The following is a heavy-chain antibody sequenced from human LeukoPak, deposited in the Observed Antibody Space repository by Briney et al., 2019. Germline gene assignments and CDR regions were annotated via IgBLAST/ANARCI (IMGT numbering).Heavy chain of an antibody. CDR1: GGTFSSYA. CDR2: IIPILGIA. V-gene: IGHV1-69*04. D-gene: IGHD5-24*01. CDR3: ATGRDGYNYGYYYGMDV. Sequence: ASVKVSCKASGGTFSSYAISWVRQAPGQGLEWMGRIIPILGIANYAQKFQGRVTITADKSTSTAYMELSSLRSEDTAVYYCATGRDGYNYGYYYGMDVWGQGTTVTVSS. J-gene: IGHJ6*02.